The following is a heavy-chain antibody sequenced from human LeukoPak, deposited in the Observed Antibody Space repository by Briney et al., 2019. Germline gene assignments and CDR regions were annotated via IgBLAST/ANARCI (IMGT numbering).Heavy chain of an antibody. CDR3: ARDLRGSYFLWAGGFDY. J-gene: IGHJ4*02. V-gene: IGHV1-8*03. CDR2: MNPNSGNT. D-gene: IGHD1-26*01. Sequence: ASVKVSCKASGYTFTNYDINWVRQATGQGLEWMGYMNPNSGNTGYAQKFQDRVTITSDTSISTAYMELSRLRSDDTAVYYCARDLRGSYFLWAGGFDYWGQGALVTVSS. CDR1: GYTFTNYD.